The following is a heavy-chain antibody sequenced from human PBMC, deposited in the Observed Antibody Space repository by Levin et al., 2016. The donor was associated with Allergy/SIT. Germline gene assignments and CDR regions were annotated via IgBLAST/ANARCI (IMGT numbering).Heavy chain of an antibody. CDR3: ARGRDGNLDY. D-gene: IGHD5-24*01. CDR1: GFTVSSNY. CDR2: IYSGGST. V-gene: IGHV3-53*04. Sequence: GESLKISCAASGFTVSSNYMSWVRQAPGKGLEWVSVIYSGGSTYYADSVKGRFTISRHNSKNTLYLQMNSLRAEDTAVYYCARGRDGNLDYWGQGTLVTVSS. J-gene: IGHJ4*02.